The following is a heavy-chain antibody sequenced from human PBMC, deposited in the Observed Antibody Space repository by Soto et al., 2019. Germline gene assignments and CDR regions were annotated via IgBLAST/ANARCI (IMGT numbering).Heavy chain of an antibody. CDR2: ISYDGSNK. J-gene: IGHJ4*02. V-gene: IGHV3-30-3*01. CDR3: VRGSSTYYDILTVYYPNDY. Sequence: PGGSLRLSCAASGFPFSIYAMHLVRQSPGKGLEWVAVISYDGSNKYYADSVKGRFTISRDNSKNTLYLQMKSLRAEDTAVYYCVRGSSTYYDILTVYYPNDYWGQGILVTVSS. D-gene: IGHD3-9*01. CDR1: GFPFSIYA.